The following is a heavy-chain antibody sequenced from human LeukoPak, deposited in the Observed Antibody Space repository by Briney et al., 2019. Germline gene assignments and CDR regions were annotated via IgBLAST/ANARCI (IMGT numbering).Heavy chain of an antibody. CDR3: ARASDVSYWFDP. J-gene: IGHJ5*02. V-gene: IGHV4-39*07. Sequence: SETLSLTCTVSGGSISSGGYFWSWIRQPPGKGLEWIGSIYYSGSTYYNPSLKSRVTISVDTSKNQFSLKLSSVTAADTAVYYCARASDVSYWFDPWGQGTLVTVSS. CDR2: IYYSGST. CDR1: GGSISSGGYF. D-gene: IGHD5/OR15-5a*01.